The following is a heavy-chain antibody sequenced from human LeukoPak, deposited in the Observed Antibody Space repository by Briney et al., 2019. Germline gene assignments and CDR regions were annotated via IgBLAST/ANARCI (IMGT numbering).Heavy chain of an antibody. V-gene: IGHV3-21*01. J-gene: IGHJ4*02. D-gene: IGHD1-26*01. CDR3: ASGPSSYMVGATTSGTY. Sequence: GRSLRLSCAASGFTFDDYAMHWVRQAPGKGLEWVSSISSSSSYIYYADSVKGRFTISRDNAKNSLYLQMNSLRAEDTAVYYCASGPSSYMVGATTSGTYWGQGTLVTVSS. CDR2: ISSSSSYI. CDR1: GFTFDDYA.